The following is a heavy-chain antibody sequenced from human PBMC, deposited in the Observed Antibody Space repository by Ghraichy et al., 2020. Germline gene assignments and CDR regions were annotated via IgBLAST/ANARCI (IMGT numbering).Heavy chain of an antibody. V-gene: IGHV3-9*01. CDR2: ISWNSGSI. CDR1: GFTFDDYA. Sequence: LSLTCAASGFTFDDYAMHWVRQAPGKGLEWVSGISWNSGSIGYADSVKGRFTISRDNAKNSLYLQMNSLRAEDTALYYCAKADHQWEMATITSYYFDYWGQGTLVTVSS. D-gene: IGHD5-24*01. CDR3: AKADHQWEMATITSYYFDY. J-gene: IGHJ4*02.